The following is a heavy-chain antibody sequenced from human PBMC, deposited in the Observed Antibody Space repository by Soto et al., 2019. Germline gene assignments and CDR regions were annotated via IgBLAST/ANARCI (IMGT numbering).Heavy chain of an antibody. Sequence: QVKLVQSGAEVKKPGSSVKVSCKASGGTFSSYAISWVRQAPGQGLEWMGGIIPIFGTANYAQKFQGRVTINADESTSTAYMELSSLRSEDTAVCYCAREGGYYYDSSGYPLNDAFDIWGQGTMVTVSS. CDR2: IIPIFGTA. CDR3: AREGGYYYDSSGYPLNDAFDI. D-gene: IGHD3-22*01. J-gene: IGHJ3*02. V-gene: IGHV1-69*12. CDR1: GGTFSSYA.